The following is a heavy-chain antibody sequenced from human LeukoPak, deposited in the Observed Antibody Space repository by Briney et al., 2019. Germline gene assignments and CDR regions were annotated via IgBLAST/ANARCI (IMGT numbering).Heavy chain of an antibody. CDR2: ISGDSRYI. J-gene: IGHJ3*02. Sequence: GGSLRLSCAASGFTFSSYSMNWVRQAPGKGLEWVSAISGDSRYIYYADSVRGRFTISRDNAENSLYLQMNSLRAEDTAVYYCARSRDFCSSTSCFAFDIWGQGTMVTVSS. CDR3: ARSRDFCSSTSCFAFDI. V-gene: IGHV3-21*01. D-gene: IGHD2-2*01. CDR1: GFTFSSYS.